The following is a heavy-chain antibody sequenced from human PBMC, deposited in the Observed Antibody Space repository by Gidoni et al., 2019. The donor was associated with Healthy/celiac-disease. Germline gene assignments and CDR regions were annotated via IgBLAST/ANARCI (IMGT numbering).Heavy chain of an antibody. D-gene: IGHD4-4*01. CDR2: INPNSGGT. CDR3: ARTHTPPDYSNYGGFDY. V-gene: IGHV1-2*02. Sequence: QVQLVQSGAEVKKPGASVKVSCKASGYTFTGYYMHWVRQAPGQGLEWMGWINPNSGGTNEAQKFQGRVTMTRDTSISTAYMELSRLRSDDTAVYYCARTHTPPDYSNYGGFDYWGQGTLVTVSS. J-gene: IGHJ4*02. CDR1: GYTFTGYY.